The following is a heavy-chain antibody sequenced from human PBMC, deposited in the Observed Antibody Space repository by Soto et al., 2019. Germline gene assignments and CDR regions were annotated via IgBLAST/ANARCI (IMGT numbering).Heavy chain of an antibody. D-gene: IGHD1-1*01. CDR1: GASVRSYH. J-gene: IGHJ5*02. Sequence: SETLSLTCAVSGASVRSYHWSWIRQAAGKGLEWIGRVQMSGTTNYNPSLKTRVTMSLDTSRNEVSLTMTSVTAADTAVYFCAKDRSTMRWFDPWGQGILVTVSS. CDR3: AKDRSTMRWFDP. CDR2: VQMSGTT. V-gene: IGHV4-4*07.